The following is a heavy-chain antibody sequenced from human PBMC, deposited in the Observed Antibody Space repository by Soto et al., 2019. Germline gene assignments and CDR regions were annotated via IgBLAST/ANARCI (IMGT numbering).Heavy chain of an antibody. V-gene: IGHV3-33*01. CDR2: ICYDGSNK. J-gene: IGHJ6*02. CDR3: ARAKQELGFGEFPHAGVVGVMDV. CDR1: GFTFSNYG. D-gene: IGHD3-10*01. Sequence: GSLRLSCAASGFTFSNYGMHWVRQAPGKGLEWVAAICYDGSNKYYADSVKGRFTISRDNSKNTLYLQMGSLRAEDMAVYYCARAKQELGFGEFPHAGVVGVMDVWGQGTTVTVS.